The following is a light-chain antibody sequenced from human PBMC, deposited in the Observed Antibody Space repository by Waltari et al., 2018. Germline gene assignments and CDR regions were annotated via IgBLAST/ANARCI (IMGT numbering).Light chain of an antibody. V-gene: IGKV3-20*01. Sequence: SCRASQSVNRALTWYQLKPGQAPRLLIYGASNRATGSPDRFRGSGSGTDFSLTISRREPEDFAVYYCQHFVRLPVTFGQGTKVEIK. CDR3: QHFVRLPVT. CDR1: QSVNRA. CDR2: GAS. J-gene: IGKJ1*01.